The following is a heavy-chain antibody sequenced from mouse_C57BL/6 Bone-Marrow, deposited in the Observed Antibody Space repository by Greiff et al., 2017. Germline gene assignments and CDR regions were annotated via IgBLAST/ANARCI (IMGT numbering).Heavy chain of an antibody. CDR3: ARWGNYGAWFAY. V-gene: IGHV1-58*01. Sequence: EVQLHQSGAELVRPGSSVKLSCQTSGYTFTSYGIKWVKQRPGQGPEWIGYIYIGNGYTEYNEKFKGKATLSSDKSSSTAYMQLSSLTSEVSAIYFCARWGNYGAWFAYWGQGTLVTVSA. D-gene: IGHD2-1*01. CDR2: IYIGNGYT. CDR1: GYTFTSYG. J-gene: IGHJ3*01.